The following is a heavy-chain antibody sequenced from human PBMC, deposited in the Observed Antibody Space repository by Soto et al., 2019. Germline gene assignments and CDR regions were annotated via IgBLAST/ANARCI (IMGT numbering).Heavy chain of an antibody. CDR3: GRFYTENFYYYGVDA. Sequence: PGGSLRLSCAASGFTSSDYYMSWIRQAPGEGLEWVSHISRSSSYTKYADSVRGRFTISRDNTKNSLYLQMNRLRAEDTAVYYCGRFYTENFYYYGVDAWGQGTTVTVSS. CDR2: ISRSSSYT. J-gene: IGHJ6*02. CDR1: GFTSSDYY. V-gene: IGHV3-11*03. D-gene: IGHD2-2*02.